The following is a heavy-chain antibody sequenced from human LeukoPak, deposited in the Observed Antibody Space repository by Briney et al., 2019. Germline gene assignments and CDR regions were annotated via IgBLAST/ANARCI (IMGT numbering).Heavy chain of an antibody. CDR2: IKQDGSEK. CDR3: ARDRRSSSWGLCSGSDY. V-gene: IGHV3-7*01. CDR1: GFTFSSRDW. D-gene: IGHD3-10*02. J-gene: IGHJ4*02. Sequence: GGSLRLSCVASGFTFSSRDWMTWVRQAPGKGLEWVANIKQDGSEKYYVDSVKGRFTISRDNAKNSLYLQMNSLRAEDTAVYYCARDRRSSSWGLCSGSDYWGQGTLVTVSS.